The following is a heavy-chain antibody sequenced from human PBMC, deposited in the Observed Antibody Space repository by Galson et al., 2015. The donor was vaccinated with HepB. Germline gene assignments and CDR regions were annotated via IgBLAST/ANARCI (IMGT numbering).Heavy chain of an antibody. D-gene: IGHD3-22*01. V-gene: IGHV3-23*01. CDR3: AASVSYFHDSSGYYSI. CDR1: GFTFGNSA. Sequence: SLRLSCADSGFTFGNSAMSWVRQAPGKGLEWVSTISGGGGSTYYADSVKGRFTISRDNFKNTLYLQMNSLRAEDTAVYYCAASVSYFHDSSGYYSIWGQGTLVTVSS. J-gene: IGHJ4*02. CDR2: ISGGGGST.